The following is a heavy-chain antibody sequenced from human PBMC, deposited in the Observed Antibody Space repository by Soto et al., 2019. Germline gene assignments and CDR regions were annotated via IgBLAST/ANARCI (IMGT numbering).Heavy chain of an antibody. CDR2: IIPIFGPA. CDR1: GGTFSSHS. CDR3: ARVVAAAYYYYGMDV. V-gene: IGHV1-69*13. D-gene: IGHD6-13*01. J-gene: IGHJ6*02. Sequence: ASVEVSCKSSGGTFSSHSINWVRRAPGQGLEWMGGIIPIFGPANFAKKFQGRVTITADESTSKNQFSLKLSSVTAADTAVYYCARVVAAAYYYYGMDVWGQGTTVTVSS.